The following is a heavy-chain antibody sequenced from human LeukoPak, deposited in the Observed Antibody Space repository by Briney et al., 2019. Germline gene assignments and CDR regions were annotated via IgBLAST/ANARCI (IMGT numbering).Heavy chain of an antibody. Sequence: GGSLRLSCAASAFSFSNYNMNWVRQAPGKGLEWVSSITSSGSYIYYADSVKGRFTISRDNAKNSLYLQLNSLRAEDTAVYYCAKDRYSFGTYYFDYWGQGTLVSVSS. CDR1: AFSFSNYN. CDR2: ITSSGSYI. CDR3: AKDRYSFGTYYFDY. D-gene: IGHD5-18*01. J-gene: IGHJ4*02. V-gene: IGHV3-21*04.